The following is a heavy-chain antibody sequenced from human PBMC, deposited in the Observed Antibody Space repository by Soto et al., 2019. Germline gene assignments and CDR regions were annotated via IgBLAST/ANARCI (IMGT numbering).Heavy chain of an antibody. D-gene: IGHD3-10*01. CDR1: GGSFDDFY. J-gene: IGHJ6*02. V-gene: IGHV4-34*01. Sequence: SETLSLTCAFYGGSFDDFYWSWVRQSPGKGLEWVGEISHDGGTNYSPSLASRVSISVDTSKNQFSLHLRSVTAADTGLYYCARGQLVWYGDLTPYHRDMDVWGQGTTVT. CDR3: ARGQLVWYGDLTPYHRDMDV. CDR2: ISHDGGT.